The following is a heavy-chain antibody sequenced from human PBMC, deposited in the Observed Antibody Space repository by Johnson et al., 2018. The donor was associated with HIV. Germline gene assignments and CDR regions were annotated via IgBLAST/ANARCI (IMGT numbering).Heavy chain of an antibody. CDR2: INWNGGST. V-gene: IGHV3-20*04. J-gene: IGHJ3*02. CDR1: GFTFSTYW. D-gene: IGHD3-3*01. Sequence: VQLVESGGGVVQPGRSLRLSCAASGFTFSTYWMSWVRQAPGKGLEWVSGINWNGGSTGYADSVKGRFTISRDNAKNSLYLQMNSLRAEDTALYYCARGAPWSGSDAFDIWGQGTMVTVSS. CDR3: ARGAPWSGSDAFDI.